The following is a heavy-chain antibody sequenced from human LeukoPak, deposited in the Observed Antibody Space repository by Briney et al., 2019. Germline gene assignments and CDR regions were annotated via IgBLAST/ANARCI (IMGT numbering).Heavy chain of an antibody. CDR2: ISAYNGNT. CDR1: GSTFTDYY. D-gene: IGHD3-10*01. Sequence: GASVKVSCKATGSTFTDYYMHWVRQAPGQGLEWMGWISAYNGNTNYTQKFQGRVTMTTDTSTSTAYMELRSLRSDDTAVYYCARGGQMVRGVYNDYWGQGTLVTVSS. J-gene: IGHJ4*02. CDR3: ARGGQMVRGVYNDY. V-gene: IGHV1-18*04.